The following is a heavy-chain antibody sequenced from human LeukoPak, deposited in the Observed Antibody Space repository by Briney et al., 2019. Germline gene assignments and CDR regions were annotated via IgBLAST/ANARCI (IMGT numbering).Heavy chain of an antibody. D-gene: IGHD4-17*01. Sequence: GGSLRLSCAASGFTFSSYWMSWVRQAPGKGLEWVANINQDGGEKYYVDSVKGRFTISRDNAKNSLYLQMNSLRAEDTAVYYCASTRTTVTNDAFDIWGQGTMVTVSS. CDR3: ASTRTTVTNDAFDI. CDR1: GFTFSSYW. CDR2: INQDGGEK. J-gene: IGHJ3*02. V-gene: IGHV3-7*01.